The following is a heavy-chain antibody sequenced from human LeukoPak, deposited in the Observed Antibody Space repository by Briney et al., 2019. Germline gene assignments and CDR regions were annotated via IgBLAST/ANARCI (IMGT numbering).Heavy chain of an antibody. CDR1: GFTFSSYG. D-gene: IGHD6-13*01. Sequence: PGGSLRLSCAASGFTFSSYGMHWVRQAPGKGLEWVAVISYDGSNKYYADSVKGRFTISRDNSKNTLYLQMNSLRAEDTAVYYCAREMGASSSWLDYWGQGTLVTVSS. V-gene: IGHV3-30*03. CDR3: AREMGASSSWLDY. J-gene: IGHJ4*02. CDR2: ISYDGSNK.